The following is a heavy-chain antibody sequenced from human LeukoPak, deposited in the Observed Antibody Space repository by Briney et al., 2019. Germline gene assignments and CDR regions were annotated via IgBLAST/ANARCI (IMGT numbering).Heavy chain of an antibody. J-gene: IGHJ4*02. Sequence: SVKVSCKASGGTLSSYAISWVRQAPGQGLEWMGGIIPIFGTANYAQKFQGRVTITADESTSTAYMELSSLRSEDTAVYYCARDSGVVPAAMGFDYWGQGTLVTVSS. CDR3: ARDSGVVPAAMGFDY. CDR2: IIPIFGTA. CDR1: GGTLSSYA. D-gene: IGHD2-2*01. V-gene: IGHV1-69*13.